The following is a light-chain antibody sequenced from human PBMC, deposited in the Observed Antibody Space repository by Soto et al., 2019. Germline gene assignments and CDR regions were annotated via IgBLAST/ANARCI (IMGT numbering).Light chain of an antibody. CDR2: DGS. CDR1: QSFSGW. V-gene: IGKV1-5*01. CDR3: QQFNSYPIT. J-gene: IGKJ1*01. Sequence: DIPMNKSAATLSASVGDRVTITCGASQSFSGWLAWYQQKTGKAPKLLFYDGSSLESGVPSRFSGSGYGTEFNLTIGGLQTDDFATYYCQQFNSYPITFGQGTKVDIK.